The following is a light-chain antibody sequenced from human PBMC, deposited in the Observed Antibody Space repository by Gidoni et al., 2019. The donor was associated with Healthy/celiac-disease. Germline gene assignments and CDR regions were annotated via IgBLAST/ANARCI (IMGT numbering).Light chain of an antibody. CDR2: RNN. V-gene: IGLV1-47*01. CDR1: SSHIGSNY. CDR3: AAWDYSLSVLWV. J-gene: IGLJ3*02. Sequence: QSVLTQPHSASGTRGQRDTLSCSGRSSHIGSNYVYWYQQLPGTSPKLRISRNNQRPSGVPYRLSGSKSGTSASLAISLLRSEDEPDYSCAAWDYSLSVLWVFGGGTKLTVL.